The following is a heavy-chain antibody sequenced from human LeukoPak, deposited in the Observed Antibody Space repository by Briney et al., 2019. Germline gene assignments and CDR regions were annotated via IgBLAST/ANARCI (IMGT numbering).Heavy chain of an antibody. D-gene: IGHD2-2*01. CDR3: AGLGEYQLLQATSI. J-gene: IGHJ4*02. CDR2: IYHSGST. Sequence: SETLSLTCAVSGGSISSSNWWSWVRQPPGKGLEWIGEIYHSGSTNYNPSLKSRVTISVDKSKNQFSLKLSSVTAADTAVYYCAGLGEYQLLQATSIWGQGTLVTVSS. V-gene: IGHV4-4*02. CDR1: GGSISSSNW.